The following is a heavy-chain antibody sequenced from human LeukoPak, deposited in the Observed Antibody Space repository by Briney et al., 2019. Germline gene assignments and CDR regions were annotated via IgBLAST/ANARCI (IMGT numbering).Heavy chain of an antibody. CDR1: GFTFSAAW. V-gene: IGHV3-23*01. CDR3: AKALVYDILTGYYKPRGSDY. J-gene: IGHJ4*02. CDR2: ISGSGGST. Sequence: PGGSLRLSCAASGFTFSAAWMSWVRQAPGKGLEWVSAISGSGGSTYYADSVKGRFTISRDNSKNTLYLQMNSLRAEDTAVYYCAKALVYDILTGYYKPRGSDYWGQGTLVTVSS. D-gene: IGHD3-9*01.